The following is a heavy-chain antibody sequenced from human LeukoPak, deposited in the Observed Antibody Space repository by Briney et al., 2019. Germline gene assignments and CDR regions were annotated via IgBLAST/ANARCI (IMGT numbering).Heavy chain of an antibody. CDR3: ARGGLHCSSTSCYEEYYYYGMDV. J-gene: IGHJ6*02. Sequence: GGSLRLSCAASGFTFSSYSMTWVRQAPGKGLEWVSSISSSSSYIYYADSVKGRFTISRDNAKNSLYLQMNSLRAEDTAVYYCARGGLHCSSTSCYEEYYYYGMDVWGQGTTVTVSS. V-gene: IGHV3-21*01. CDR2: ISSSSSYI. CDR1: GFTFSSYS. D-gene: IGHD2-2*01.